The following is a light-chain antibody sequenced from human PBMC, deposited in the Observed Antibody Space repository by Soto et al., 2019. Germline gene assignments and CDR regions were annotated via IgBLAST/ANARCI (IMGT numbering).Light chain of an antibody. CDR2: GAS. CDR3: QQYNNWWT. Sequence: EIVMTQSPATLSVSPGERATLSCRASQSINSNLAWYQQRTGQAPRLLIYGASTRATGIPARFSGSGSGTEFTLTISSLQSEDFAVYFCQQYNNWWTFGQGTKVEIK. J-gene: IGKJ1*01. CDR1: QSINSN. V-gene: IGKV3-15*01.